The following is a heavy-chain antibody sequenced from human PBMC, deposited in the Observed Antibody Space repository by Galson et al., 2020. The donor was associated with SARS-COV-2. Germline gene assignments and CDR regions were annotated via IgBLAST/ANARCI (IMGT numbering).Heavy chain of an antibody. CDR2: IRSSGDTI. J-gene: IGHJ5*01. V-gene: IGHV3-48*01. CDR1: GLTFSSCN. CDR3: AASCRYNLFES. Sequence: GGSLRLSCIDSGLTFSSCNLHWVRQAPGKGLEWLSYIRSSGDTIYYADSVKGRFTISRDSAKNSLYLQMNSLRPGDTAVYYWAASCRYNLFESWGQGTLVTVSS. D-gene: IGHD3-16*02.